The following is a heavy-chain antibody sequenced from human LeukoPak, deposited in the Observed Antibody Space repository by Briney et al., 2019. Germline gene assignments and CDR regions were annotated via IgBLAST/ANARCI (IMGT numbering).Heavy chain of an antibody. CDR1: GFTFSGSA. V-gene: IGHV3-73*01. Sequence: GGSLRLSCAASGFTFSGSAMHWVLQASGKGLERVGRIRSKANSYATAYAASVKGRFTISRDDSKNTAYLQMNSLKTEDTAVYYRTTRDVYSDADFDYWGQGTLVTVSS. CDR3: TTRDVYSDADFDY. D-gene: IGHD5-24*01. J-gene: IGHJ4*02. CDR2: IRSKANSYAT.